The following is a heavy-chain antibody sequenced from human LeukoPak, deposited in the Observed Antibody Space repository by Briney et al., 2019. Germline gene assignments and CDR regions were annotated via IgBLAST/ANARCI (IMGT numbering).Heavy chain of an antibody. J-gene: IGHJ5*02. Sequence: SETLSLTCTVSGGSISSGGYYWSWIRQHPGKGLEWIGYIYYSGSTYYNPSLKSRVTISVDTSKNQFSLKLSSVTAADTAVYYCARGYRTNWFDPWGQGTLVTVSS. CDR2: IYYSGST. D-gene: IGHD4-4*01. CDR1: GGSISSGGYY. V-gene: IGHV4-31*03. CDR3: ARGYRTNWFDP.